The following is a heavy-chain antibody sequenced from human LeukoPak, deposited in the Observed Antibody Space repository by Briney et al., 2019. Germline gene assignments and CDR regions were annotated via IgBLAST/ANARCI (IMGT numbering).Heavy chain of an antibody. Sequence: ASVKVSCKASGYTFTGYYMHWVRQAPGQGLEWMGWINPNCGGTNYAQKFQGRVTMTRDTSISTAYMELSRLRSDDTAVYYCARGRRGATGSTGDYWGQGTLVTVSS. V-gene: IGHV1-2*02. CDR2: INPNCGGT. CDR3: ARGRRGATGSTGDY. CDR1: GYTFTGYY. J-gene: IGHJ4*02. D-gene: IGHD4-17*01.